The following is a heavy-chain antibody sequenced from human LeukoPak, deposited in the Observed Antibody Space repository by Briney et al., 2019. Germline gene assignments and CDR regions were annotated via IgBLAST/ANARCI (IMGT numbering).Heavy chain of an antibody. D-gene: IGHD2-2*01. CDR2: ISGSGGST. Sequence: PGGSLRLSCAASGFTFSSYAMSWVRQAPGKGLEWVSAISGSGGSTYYADSVKGRFTISRDNSKNTLYLQMNSLRAEDTAVYYCAKGSCCSSTSCYPRPYYFDYWGQGTLVTVSS. CDR3: AKGSCCSSTSCYPRPYYFDY. J-gene: IGHJ4*02. CDR1: GFTFSSYA. V-gene: IGHV3-23*01.